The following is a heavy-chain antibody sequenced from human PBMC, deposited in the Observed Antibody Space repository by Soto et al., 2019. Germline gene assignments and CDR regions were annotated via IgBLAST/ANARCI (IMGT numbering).Heavy chain of an antibody. D-gene: IGHD3-3*01. Sequence: QVQLVQSGAEVKKPGSSVKVSCKASGGTFSSYTISWVRQAPGQRLEWMGRIIPILGIANYAQKFQGRVTITADKSTSTAYMELSSLRSEDTAVYYCARTIFGVVTQLDYWGQGTLVTVSS. V-gene: IGHV1-69*02. CDR2: IIPILGIA. J-gene: IGHJ4*02. CDR1: GGTFSSYT. CDR3: ARTIFGVVTQLDY.